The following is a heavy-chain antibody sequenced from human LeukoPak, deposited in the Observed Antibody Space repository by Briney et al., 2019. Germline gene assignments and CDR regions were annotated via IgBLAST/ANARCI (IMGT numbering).Heavy chain of an antibody. D-gene: IGHD3-10*01. CDR3: ARLYYYGSGTHYAFDI. CDR2: IYHSGSS. CDR1: GDSISSNNW. J-gene: IGHJ3*02. V-gene: IGHV4-4*02. Sequence: PSGTLSLTCAVSGDSISSNNWWGWVRQPPGEGLEWIGEIYHSGSSNYNPSLKSRVTVSVDKSKNQFSLKVTSVTAADTAVYYCARLYYYGSGTHYAFDIWGQGTMVTVSS.